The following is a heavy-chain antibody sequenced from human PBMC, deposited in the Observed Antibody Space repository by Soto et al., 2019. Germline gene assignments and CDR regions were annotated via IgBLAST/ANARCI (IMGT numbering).Heavy chain of an antibody. CDR3: ARDQGYSSSWYPKIDY. Sequence: QVQLQESGPGLVKPSQTLSLTCTVSGGSISSGDYYWSWIRQPPGKGLEWIGYIYYSGSTYYNPSHKSRVTISEDTSKNQCALKLSSVTAADTAVYDCARDQGYSSSWYPKIDYWGQGTLVTVSS. J-gene: IGHJ4*02. D-gene: IGHD6-13*01. CDR1: GGSISSGDYY. V-gene: IGHV4-30-4*01. CDR2: IYYSGST.